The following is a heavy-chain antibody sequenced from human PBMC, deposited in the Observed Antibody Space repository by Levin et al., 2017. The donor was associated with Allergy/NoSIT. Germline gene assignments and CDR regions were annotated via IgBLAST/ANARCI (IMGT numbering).Heavy chain of an antibody. D-gene: IGHD3-22*01. CDR2: ISGSGVDT. V-gene: IGHV3-23*01. CDR1: GFTFSSYA. CDR3: AKDARYYDSSGSPYYFYGLDV. Sequence: GASVKVSCAASGFTFSSYAMTWVRQAPGKGLEWVSVISGSGVDTYYADSVKGRFTISRDNSKNTLYLQMNSLRADDTAIYYCAKDARYYDSSGSPYYFYGLDVWGQGTTVTVSS. J-gene: IGHJ6*02.